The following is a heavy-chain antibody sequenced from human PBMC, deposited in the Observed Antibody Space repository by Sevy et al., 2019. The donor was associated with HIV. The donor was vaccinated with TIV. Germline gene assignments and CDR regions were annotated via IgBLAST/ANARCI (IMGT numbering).Heavy chain of an antibody. D-gene: IGHD3-10*01. CDR2: ISAYNGNT. CDR3: AGERDPWGFGELSEFDP. Sequence: ASVKVSCKASGYTFTSYGISWVRQAPGQGLEWMGWISAYNGNTNYAQKLQGRVTMTTDTSTSTAYMELRSLRSDDTAVYYCAGERDPWGFGELSEFDPWGQGTLVTVSS. CDR1: GYTFTSYG. J-gene: IGHJ5*02. V-gene: IGHV1-18*01.